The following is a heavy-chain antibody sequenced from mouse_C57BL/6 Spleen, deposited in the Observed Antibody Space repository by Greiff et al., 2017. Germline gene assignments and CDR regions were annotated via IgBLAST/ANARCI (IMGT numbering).Heavy chain of an antibody. CDR2: INPNYGTK. CDR1: GYSFTDYN. V-gene: IGHV1-39*01. CDR3: ARAPPYYDYHFDY. J-gene: IGHJ2*01. Sequence: VQLQQSGPELVKPGASVKISCKASGYSFTDYNMNWVKQSNGKSLEWIGVINPNYGTKSYNQNFKVQATLNVDPSSSTAYMQLNSLTSEDSAVYYCARAPPYYDYHFDYWGQGTTLTVSS. D-gene: IGHD2-4*01.